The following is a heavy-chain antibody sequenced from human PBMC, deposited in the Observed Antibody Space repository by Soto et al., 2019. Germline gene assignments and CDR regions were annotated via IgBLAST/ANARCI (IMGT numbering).Heavy chain of an antibody. J-gene: IGHJ4*02. CDR2: IHPGDSDT. Sequence: GESLKISCQASGYRFTSHWIAWVRQMPGKGLEWMGIIHPGDSDTRYSPSFQGQVTISADKSITTAYLQWSSLKASDTAVYYCARHVAATVEAYWGRGTLVTVSS. V-gene: IGHV5-51*01. D-gene: IGHD6-13*01. CDR1: GYRFTSHW. CDR3: ARHVAATVEAY.